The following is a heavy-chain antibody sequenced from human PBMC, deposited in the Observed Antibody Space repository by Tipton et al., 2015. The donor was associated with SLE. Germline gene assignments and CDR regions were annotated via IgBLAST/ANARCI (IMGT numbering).Heavy chain of an antibody. CDR1: GGSISSYY. CDR3: AGDVADSDSTGIPGDF. CDR2: IYYSGST. J-gene: IGHJ4*02. Sequence: LRLSCTVSGGSISSYYWSWIRQPPGKGLEWIGYIYYSGSTNYNPSLKSRLTISVDTSKNQFSLKLRSVTAADTAVYYCAGDVADSDSTGIPGDFWGQGTLVTVSS. V-gene: IGHV4-59*01. D-gene: IGHD2-8*02.